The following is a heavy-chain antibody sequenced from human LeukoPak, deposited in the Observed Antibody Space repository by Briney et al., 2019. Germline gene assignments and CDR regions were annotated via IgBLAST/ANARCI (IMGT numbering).Heavy chain of an antibody. D-gene: IGHD6-19*01. CDR3: ARAGYGSGWYMDDY. Sequence: GGSLRLSCATSGFTFSSYWMSWVRQAPGKGLEWVANIKQDGSEKYYVDSVKGRFTISRDNAKNSLYLQMNSLRAEDTAVYYCARAGYGSGWYMDDYWGQGTLVTVSS. V-gene: IGHV3-7*01. CDR1: GFTFSSYW. J-gene: IGHJ4*02. CDR2: IKQDGSEK.